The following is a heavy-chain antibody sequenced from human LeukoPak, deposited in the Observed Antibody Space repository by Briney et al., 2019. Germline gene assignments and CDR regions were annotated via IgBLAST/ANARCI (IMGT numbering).Heavy chain of an antibody. CDR1: GYTFTSYG. Sequence: ASVKVSCKASGYTFTSYGISWVRQAPGQGLEWMGWISAYNGNTNYAQKLQGRVTMTTDTSTSTAYTELRSLRSDDTAVYYCARIVNPSDYYGSGSYSYWGQGTLVTVSS. D-gene: IGHD3-10*01. CDR2: ISAYNGNT. J-gene: IGHJ4*02. V-gene: IGHV1-18*01. CDR3: ARIVNPSDYYGSGSYSY.